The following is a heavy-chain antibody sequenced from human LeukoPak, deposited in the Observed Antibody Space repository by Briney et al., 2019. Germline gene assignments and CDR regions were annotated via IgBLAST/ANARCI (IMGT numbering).Heavy chain of an antibody. Sequence: GGSLRLSCAASGFTFSSYWMSWVRQAPGKGLEWVANIKQDGSEKYYVDSVKGRFTISRDNAKNSLYLQVNSLRAEDTASYYCARDSGYTNGWDYFAYWGQGTLVTVSS. CDR3: ARDSGYTNGWDYFAY. J-gene: IGHJ4*02. CDR2: IKQDGSEK. CDR1: GFTFSSYW. V-gene: IGHV3-7*03. D-gene: IGHD5-18*01.